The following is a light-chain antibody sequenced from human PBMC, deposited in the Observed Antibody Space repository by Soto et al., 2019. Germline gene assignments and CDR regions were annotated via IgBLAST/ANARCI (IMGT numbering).Light chain of an antibody. Sequence: DIRMTQSPSSLSASVGDRVTITCRASQGISNYLAWYQQKPGKVPKLLIYGASTFQSGVPSRFRGSGSGTDFTLSISSLQPEDGATYYCQKANSAQWTFGKGTKVERK. CDR3: QKANSAQWT. CDR1: QGISNY. J-gene: IGKJ1*01. V-gene: IGKV1-27*01. CDR2: GAS.